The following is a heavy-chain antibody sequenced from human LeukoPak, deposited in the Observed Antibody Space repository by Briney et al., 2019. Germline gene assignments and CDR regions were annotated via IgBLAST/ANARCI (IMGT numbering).Heavy chain of an antibody. Sequence: GESLKISCAASGFTFSGYSMSWVRQAPGKGLDWVSSISSNNNYIYYADSVKGRFTISRDNAKNSLYLEMNSLRAEDTAVYYCARALATVDAFDIWGQGTMVTVSS. CDR1: GFTFSGYS. D-gene: IGHD4-17*01. CDR3: ARALATVDAFDI. CDR2: ISSNNNYI. V-gene: IGHV3-21*01. J-gene: IGHJ3*02.